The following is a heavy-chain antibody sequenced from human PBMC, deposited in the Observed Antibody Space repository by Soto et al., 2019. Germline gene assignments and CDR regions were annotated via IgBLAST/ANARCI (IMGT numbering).Heavy chain of an antibody. CDR1: GFTFSSYS. D-gene: IGHD3-22*01. V-gene: IGHV3-33*01. CDR2: IWYDGSNK. Sequence: GSLSRYCAASGFTFSSYSMHWVRQAPGKGLEWVAVIWYDGSNKYYADSVKGRFTISRDNSKNTLYLQMNSLRAEDTAVYYCARGTDYYDSSGWGAFDIWGQGTMVTVSS. J-gene: IGHJ3*02. CDR3: ARGTDYYDSSGWGAFDI.